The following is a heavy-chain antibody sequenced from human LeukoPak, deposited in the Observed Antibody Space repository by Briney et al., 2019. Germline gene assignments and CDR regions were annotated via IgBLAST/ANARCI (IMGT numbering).Heavy chain of an antibody. V-gene: IGHV1-2*02. CDR1: GYTFTSYG. CDR3: ARAVAGMNFDY. CDR2: INPNSGGT. D-gene: IGHD6-19*01. Sequence: ASVKVSCKASGYTFTSYGISWVRQAPGQGLEWMGWINPNSGGTNYAQKFQGRVTMARDTSISTAYMELSRLRSDDTAVYYCARAVAGMNFDYWGQGTLVTVSS. J-gene: IGHJ4*02.